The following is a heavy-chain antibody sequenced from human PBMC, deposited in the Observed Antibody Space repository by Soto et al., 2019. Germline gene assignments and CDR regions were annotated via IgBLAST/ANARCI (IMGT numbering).Heavy chain of an antibody. CDR2: IKSKTDGGTT. CDR3: TTVPKPXHYDSSGYYPLYYGMDV. CDR1: GFTFSNAW. D-gene: IGHD3-22*01. Sequence: GGSLRLSCAASGFTFSNAWMSWVRQAPGKGLEWVGRIKSKTDGGTTDYAAPVKGRFTISRDDSKNTLYLQMNSLKTEDTAVYYCTTVPKPXHYDSSGYYPLYYGMDVWGQGTTVTVSS. V-gene: IGHV3-15*01. J-gene: IGHJ6*02.